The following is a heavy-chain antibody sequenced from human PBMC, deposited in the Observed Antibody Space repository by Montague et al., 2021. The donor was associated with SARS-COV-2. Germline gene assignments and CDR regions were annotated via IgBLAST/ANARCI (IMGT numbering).Heavy chain of an antibody. J-gene: IGHJ4*02. Sequence: SETLSLTSTVSGDSISSSSYNWGWIRQPPGKGLEWIGSVHYSGRPYYXPSLKSRVTIYVDTSKNQLSLKLSSVTAEDTAVYYCTRHVHMTWPEPSPGFDYWGQGPLVPVSS. CDR1: GDSISSSSYN. CDR2: VHYSGRP. V-gene: IGHV4-39*01. D-gene: IGHD1-1*01. CDR3: TRHVHMTWPEPSPGFDY.